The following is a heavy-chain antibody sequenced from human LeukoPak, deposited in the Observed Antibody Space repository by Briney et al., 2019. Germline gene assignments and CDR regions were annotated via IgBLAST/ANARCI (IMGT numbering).Heavy chain of an antibody. CDR3: AELGITMIGGV. CDR2: ISSSSSYI. CDR1: GFTFSSYS. Sequence: GGSLRLSCAASGFTFSSYSMNWVRQVPGKGLEWVSSISSSSSYIYYADSVKGRFTISRDTAKNSLYLQMNSLRAEDTAVYYCAELGITMIGGVWGKGTTVTIPS. V-gene: IGHV3-21*01. J-gene: IGHJ6*04. D-gene: IGHD3-10*02.